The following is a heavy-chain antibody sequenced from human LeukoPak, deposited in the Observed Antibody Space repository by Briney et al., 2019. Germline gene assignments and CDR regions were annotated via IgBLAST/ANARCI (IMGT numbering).Heavy chain of an antibody. CDR3: ANFGHILRPTLD. J-gene: IGHJ4*02. D-gene: IGHD2-8*01. CDR1: GFTFSSYA. CDR2: ISGSGGST. Sequence: GGSLRLSCAASGFTFSSYAMSWVRQAPGKGLEWVSAISGSGGSTYYADSVKGRFTISRDNSKNTLYLQMNSLRAEDTAVYHCANFGHILRPTLDWGQGTLVTVSS. V-gene: IGHV3-23*01.